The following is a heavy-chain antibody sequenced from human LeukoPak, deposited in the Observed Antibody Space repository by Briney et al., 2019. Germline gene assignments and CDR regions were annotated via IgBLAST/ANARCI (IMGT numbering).Heavy chain of an antibody. Sequence: GASGTVSFKTSGYIFTTYGISWVRQAPGQGLEWMGWISAYIGNTNYAQKLQGRVTMTTDTSTNTAYMELRSLTSDDTAVYYCARAWDCSSTTCYVYFDYWGQGSLVTVSS. D-gene: IGHD2-2*01. V-gene: IGHV1-18*01. CDR1: GYIFTTYG. CDR2: ISAYIGNT. J-gene: IGHJ4*02. CDR3: ARAWDCSSTTCYVYFDY.